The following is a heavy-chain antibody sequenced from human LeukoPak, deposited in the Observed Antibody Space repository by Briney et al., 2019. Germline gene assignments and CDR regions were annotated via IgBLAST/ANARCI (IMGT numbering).Heavy chain of an antibody. CDR1: GGSFSGYY. V-gene: IGHV4-34*01. CDR2: INHSGST. J-gene: IGHJ6*03. CDR3: ARNYYFYNYMDV. Sequence: SETLSLTCAVYGGSFSGYYRSWIRQPPGKGLEWIGEINHSGSTNYNPSLKSRVTISVDTSKNQFSLKLSSVTAADTAVYYCARNYYFYNYMDVWGKGTTVTVSS.